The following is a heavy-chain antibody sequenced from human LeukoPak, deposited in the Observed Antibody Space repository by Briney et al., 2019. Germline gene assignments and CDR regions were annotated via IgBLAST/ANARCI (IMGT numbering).Heavy chain of an antibody. CDR3: ARGTGTTGELPDY. J-gene: IGHJ4*02. CDR1: GFTFSSYS. Sequence: PGGSLRLSCAASGFTFSSYSMNWVRQAPGKGLEWVSSISSSSSYIYYADSVKGRFTISRDNAKNSLYLQMNSLRAEDTAVYYCARGTGTTGELPDYWGQGTLVTVSS. V-gene: IGHV3-21*01. CDR2: ISSSSSYI. D-gene: IGHD1-1*01.